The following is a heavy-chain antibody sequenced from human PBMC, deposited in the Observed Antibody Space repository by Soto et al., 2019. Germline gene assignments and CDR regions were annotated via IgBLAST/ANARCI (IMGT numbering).Heavy chain of an antibody. J-gene: IGHJ4*02. Sequence: EVQLLESGGGLVQPGGSLGLSCADSGFTFSSYDMTWVRQAPGKGLEYVSSISVTGSGRYYADSVKGRITNSRDNSKNTRYRQMTSLGVEDTAVYYCARTTTTKSRYYWRKGTLVTVYS. V-gene: IGHV3-23*01. CDR3: ARTTTTKSRYY. CDR2: ISVTGSGR. CDR1: GFTFSSYD. D-gene: IGHD4-17*01.